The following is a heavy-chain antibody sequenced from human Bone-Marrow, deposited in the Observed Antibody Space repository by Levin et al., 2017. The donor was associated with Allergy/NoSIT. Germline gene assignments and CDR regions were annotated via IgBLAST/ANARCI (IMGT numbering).Heavy chain of an antibody. CDR1: GGSISSYY. Sequence: KASETLSLTCTVSGGSISSYYWSWIRQPPGKGLEWIGYIYYSGSTNYNPSLKSRVTISVDTSKNQFSLKLSSVTAADTAVYYCARHLVSPTYYYDSSGYYSYYYYGMDVWGQGTTVTVSS. J-gene: IGHJ6*02. CDR3: ARHLVSPTYYYDSSGYYSYYYYGMDV. CDR2: IYYSGST. V-gene: IGHV4-59*08. D-gene: IGHD3-22*01.